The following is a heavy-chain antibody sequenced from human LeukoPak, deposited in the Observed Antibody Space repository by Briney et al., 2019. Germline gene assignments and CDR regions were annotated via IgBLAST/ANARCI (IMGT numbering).Heavy chain of an antibody. CDR2: IAYDGSRS. CDR1: GFTFGGYG. J-gene: IGHJ4*02. V-gene: IGHV3-33*01. D-gene: IGHD1-14*01. Sequence: GGSLRLSCAGSGFTFGGYGMHWFRQTPGKGLEWVAVIAYDGSRSFYADSVKGRFTISRDNSKNTMSVQMDDLRAEDTAVYYCTRYNNDHFDYWGQGTLITVSS. CDR3: TRYNNDHFDY.